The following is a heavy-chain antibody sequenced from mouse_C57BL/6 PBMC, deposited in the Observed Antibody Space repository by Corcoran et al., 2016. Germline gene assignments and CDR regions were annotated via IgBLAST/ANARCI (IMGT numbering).Heavy chain of an antibody. CDR3: ARSDYYGSSYGYFDV. Sequence: QVQLQQSGPGLVKPGASVAISCKASGYTFTDYYINWVKQRPGQGLEWIGWIFPGSGSTYYNEKFKGKATLTVDKSSSTAYMLLSSLTSEDSAVYFCARSDYYGSSYGYFDVWGTGTTVTVSS. J-gene: IGHJ1*03. CDR1: GYTFTDYY. V-gene: IGHV1-75*01. CDR2: IFPGSGST. D-gene: IGHD1-1*01.